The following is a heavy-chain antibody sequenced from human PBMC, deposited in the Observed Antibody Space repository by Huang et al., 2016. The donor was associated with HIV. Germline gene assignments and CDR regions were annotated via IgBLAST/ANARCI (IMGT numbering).Heavy chain of an antibody. CDR3: AREFVIFGAPLWPAY. CDR1: GYSFTTYA. D-gene: IGHD2-21*01. V-gene: IGHV1-3*01. Sequence: QVQLVQSGAEVKKPGASVKVSCKASGYSFTTYALHWVRRAPGHRLEWMGWINPGNGNTNYSQKFQGRVTITRETAASTVYMEVSSLNFEDTAVYYCAREFVIFGAPLWPAYWGQGTLISVSS. CDR2: INPGNGNT. J-gene: IGHJ4*02.